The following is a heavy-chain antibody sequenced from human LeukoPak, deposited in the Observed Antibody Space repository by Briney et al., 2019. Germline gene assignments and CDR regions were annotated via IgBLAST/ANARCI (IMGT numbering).Heavy chain of an antibody. CDR1: GYTFTGYY. CDR2: INPNSGGT. CDR3: ARVAGSGSYYNVFSASDY. D-gene: IGHD3-10*01. Sequence: ASVKVSCKASGYTFTGYYMHWVRQAPGQGLEWVRWINPNSGGTNYAQKFQGRVTMTRDTSISTAYMELSRLRSDDTAVYYCARVAGSGSYYNVFSASDYWGQGTLVTVSS. V-gene: IGHV1-2*02. J-gene: IGHJ4*02.